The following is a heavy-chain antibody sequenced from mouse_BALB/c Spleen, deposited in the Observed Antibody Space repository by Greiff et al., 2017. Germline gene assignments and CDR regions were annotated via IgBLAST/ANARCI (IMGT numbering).Heavy chain of an antibody. D-gene: IGHD2-1*01. CDR3: ARSGYYGNYGAMDY. CDR1: GFTFSSFG. Sequence: EVKLVESGGGLVQPGGSRKLSCAASGFTFSSFGMHWVRQAPEKGLEWVAYISSGSSTIYYADTVKGRFTISRDNPKNTLFLQMTSLRSEDTAMYYCARSGYYGNYGAMDYWGQGTSVTVSS. CDR2: ISSGSSTI. V-gene: IGHV5-17*02. J-gene: IGHJ4*01.